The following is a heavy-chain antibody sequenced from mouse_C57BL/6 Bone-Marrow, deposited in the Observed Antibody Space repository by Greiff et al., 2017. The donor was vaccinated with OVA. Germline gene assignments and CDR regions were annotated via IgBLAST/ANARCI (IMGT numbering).Heavy chain of an antibody. CDR2: IDPETGGT. CDR1: GYTFTDYE. Sequence: QVQLQQSGAELVRPGASVTLSCKASGYTFTDYEMHWVKQTPLHGLEWIGAIDPETGGTAYNQKFKGKAILTADKSSSTAYMELRSLTSEDSAFYYCTRESCGYDDPLDYWGQVTTLTVSS. CDR3: TRESCGYDDPLDY. J-gene: IGHJ2*01. V-gene: IGHV1-15*01. D-gene: IGHD2-2*01.